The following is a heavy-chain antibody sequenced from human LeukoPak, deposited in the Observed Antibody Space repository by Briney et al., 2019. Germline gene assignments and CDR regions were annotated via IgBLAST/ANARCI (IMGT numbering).Heavy chain of an antibody. D-gene: IGHD3-22*01. V-gene: IGHV4-34*01. CDR3: ARANYYDSRGNYGMDV. Sequence: SETLSLTCAVYGGSFSGYYWSWIRQPPGKGLEWIGEINHSGSTNYNPSLKSRVTISVDKSKNQFSLKLSSVTAADTAVYYCARANYYDSRGNYGMDVWGQGTTVTVSS. J-gene: IGHJ6*02. CDR1: GGSFSGYY. CDR2: INHSGST.